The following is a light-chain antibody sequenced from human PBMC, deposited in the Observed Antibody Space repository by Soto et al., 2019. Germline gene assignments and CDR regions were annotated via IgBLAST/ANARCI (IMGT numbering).Light chain of an antibody. CDR1: ALPKQY. CDR3: QSADSSYTV. V-gene: IGLV3-25*02. Sequence: SYELTQPPSVSVSPGQTARITCSGDALPKQYAYWYQQKPGQAPVLVIYKDSERPSGIPERFSGSSSGTTVTLTISGVQAEDEADYYSQSADSSYTVFGGGTKLTVL. J-gene: IGLJ2*01. CDR2: KDS.